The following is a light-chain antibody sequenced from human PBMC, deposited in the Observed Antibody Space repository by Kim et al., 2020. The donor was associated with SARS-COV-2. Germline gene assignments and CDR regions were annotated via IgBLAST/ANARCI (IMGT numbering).Light chain of an antibody. CDR1: QNINSC. CDR2: GAS. V-gene: IGKV1-5*01. CDR3: HQYNDRDRT. J-gene: IGKJ4*02. Sequence: DIEMTQSPATLSASAGDRVTISCRASQNINSCLAWYQKKPGKAPQVLIYGASNRASGVPARFSGSGSGTEFTLTISSLQPDDFAGYYCHQYNDRDRTFGEGTKVDIK.